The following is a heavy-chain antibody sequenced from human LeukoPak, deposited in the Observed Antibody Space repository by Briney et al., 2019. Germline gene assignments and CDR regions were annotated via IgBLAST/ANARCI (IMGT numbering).Heavy chain of an antibody. CDR1: GYTFTNYD. CDR2: MNPKSGNR. CDR3: ARSSTSDAFDI. V-gene: IGHV1-8*02. J-gene: IGHJ3*02. Sequence: GASVKVSCKASGYTFTNYDINWVRQATGQGLEWMGWMNPKSGNRGYAQKFQGRVTMTRDTSTSTVYMELSSLRSEDTAVYYCARSSTSDAFDIWGQGTMVTVSS. D-gene: IGHD2-2*01.